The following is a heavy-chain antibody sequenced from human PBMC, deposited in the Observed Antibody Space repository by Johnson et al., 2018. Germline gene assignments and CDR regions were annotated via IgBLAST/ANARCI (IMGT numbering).Heavy chain of an antibody. CDR3: ARATGLYGELYYDGMDV. V-gene: IGHV3-33*01. J-gene: IGHJ6*02. CDR1: GFTFSSYG. Sequence: QVQLVQSGGGVVQPGRSLRLSCAASGFTFSSYGMHWVRQAPGKGLEWVAVIWYDGSNKNYADSVKGRFTISRDNSKNTLDLQMNSLRAEDTAVYYCARATGLYGELYYDGMDVWGQGTTVTVSS. CDR2: IWYDGSNK. D-gene: IGHD4-17*01.